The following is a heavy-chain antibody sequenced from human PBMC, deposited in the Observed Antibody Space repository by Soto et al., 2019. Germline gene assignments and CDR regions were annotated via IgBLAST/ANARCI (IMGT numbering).Heavy chain of an antibody. V-gene: IGHV1-18*01. CDR1: GYSMTRDL. D-gene: IGHD2-2*02. J-gene: IGHJ5*02. CDR3: ARDLIHCSSTRCYTEYTWFDP. Sequence: PVKGDWKGAGYSMTRDLISRWRKKTGKALEWMGWISAYNGNTNYAQKLQGRVTMTTDTSTSTAYMELRSLRSDDTAVYYCARDLIHCSSTRCYTEYTWFDPWGQGTFLTVSS. CDR2: ISAYNGNT.